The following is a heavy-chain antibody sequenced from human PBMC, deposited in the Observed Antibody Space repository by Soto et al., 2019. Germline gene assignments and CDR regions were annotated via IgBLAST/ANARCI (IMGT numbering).Heavy chain of an antibody. CDR3: AREDIAVAADY. J-gene: IGHJ4*02. CDR1: GFTFSSYA. CDR2: ISYDGSNK. V-gene: IGHV3-30-3*01. D-gene: IGHD6-19*01. Sequence: QVQLVESGGGVVQPGRSLRLSCAASGFTFSSYAMHWVRQAPGKGLEWVAVISYDGSNKYYADSVKGRFTISRDNSKNTLYLQMNSLRAEVTAVYYCAREDIAVAADYWGQGTLVTVSS.